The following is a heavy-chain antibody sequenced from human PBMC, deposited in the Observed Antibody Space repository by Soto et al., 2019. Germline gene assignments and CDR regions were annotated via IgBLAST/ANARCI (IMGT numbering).Heavy chain of an antibody. V-gene: IGHV4-34*01. Sequence: SATLSLTCAVSGGSFSGYYWSWIRQPPGKGLEWIGELNHSRSTNYNPSLKSRVTISVDTSKNQFSLKLSSVTAADTAVYYCARRFGELVNYYYYGMDVWGQGTTVT. CDR1: GGSFSGYY. J-gene: IGHJ6*02. CDR2: LNHSRST. CDR3: ARRFGELVNYYYYGMDV. D-gene: IGHD3-10*01.